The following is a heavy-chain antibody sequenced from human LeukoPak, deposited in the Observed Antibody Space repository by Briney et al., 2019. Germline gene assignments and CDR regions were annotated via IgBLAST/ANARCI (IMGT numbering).Heavy chain of an antibody. CDR3: ARVVADGRRWFDP. CDR1: GYTFSNYN. CDR2: ISTYNGNT. V-gene: IGHV1-18*01. D-gene: IGHD5-24*01. Sequence: ASVKVSCKTSGYTFSNYNINWVRQAPGQGLEWMGWISTYNGNTNHAQNLQGRVTMTTDTSTSTAYMELTSLTSDDTAVYYCARVVADGRRWFDPWGQGTLVTVSP. J-gene: IGHJ5*02.